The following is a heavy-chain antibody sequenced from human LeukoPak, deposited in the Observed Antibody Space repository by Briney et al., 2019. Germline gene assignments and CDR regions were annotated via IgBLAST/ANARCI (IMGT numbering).Heavy chain of an antibody. CDR1: GYTLTELS. Sequence: ASVKVSCKVSGYTLTELSMHWVRQAPGQGLEWMGGIIPIFGTANYAQKFQGRVTITADESTSTAYMELSSLRSEDTAVYYCARSDHYYGPIWGQGTMVTVSS. V-gene: IGHV1-69*13. CDR2: IIPIFGTA. D-gene: IGHD3-10*01. CDR3: ARSDHYYGPI. J-gene: IGHJ3*02.